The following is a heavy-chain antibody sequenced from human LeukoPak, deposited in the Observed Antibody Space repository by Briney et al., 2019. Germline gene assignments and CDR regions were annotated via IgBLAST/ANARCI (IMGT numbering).Heavy chain of an antibody. V-gene: IGHV3-7*01. Sequence: GGSLRLSCVASGFALPCCWMSWVRQAPGKGLEWVANINKDGRETYYVDSVKGRFTISRDDVRNSVYLQMNSLKTEDTAVYYCARTGGPDYWGQGTLVTVSS. CDR1: GFALPCCW. CDR3: ARTGGPDY. J-gene: IGHJ4*02. CDR2: INKDGRET. D-gene: IGHD1-14*01.